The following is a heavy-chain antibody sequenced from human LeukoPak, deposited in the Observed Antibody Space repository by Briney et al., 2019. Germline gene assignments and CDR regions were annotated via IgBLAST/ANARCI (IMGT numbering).Heavy chain of an antibody. J-gene: IGHJ6*02. V-gene: IGHV3-7*01. D-gene: IGHD3-10*01. Sequence: PGGSLRLSCEASGFTFRDYWMSWVRQAPGKGLEWVANIKHDGSETDYVDSVKGRFIISRDNAKNSLYLQMNSLRAEDTAVYYCARGSYGSGPRYYYGMDVWGQGTTVTVSS. CDR2: IKHDGSET. CDR1: GFTFRDYW. CDR3: ARGSYGSGPRYYYGMDV.